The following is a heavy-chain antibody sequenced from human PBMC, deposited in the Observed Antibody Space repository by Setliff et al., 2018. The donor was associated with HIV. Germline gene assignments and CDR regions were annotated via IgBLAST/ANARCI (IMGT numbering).Heavy chain of an antibody. CDR2: IIPIVTIA. D-gene: IGHD3-22*01. J-gene: IGHJ5*02. V-gene: IGHV1-69*04. Sequence: ASVKVSCKASGGSFTSYTFSWVRQAPGQGLEWMGRIIPIVTIAHYAEQFVGRVTITADRSTSTTYMEVSSLRSEDTVVYYCARERPGDHYESTGYQRADWFDPWGQGTLVTVS. CDR1: GGSFTSYT. CDR3: ARERPGDHYESTGYQRADWFDP.